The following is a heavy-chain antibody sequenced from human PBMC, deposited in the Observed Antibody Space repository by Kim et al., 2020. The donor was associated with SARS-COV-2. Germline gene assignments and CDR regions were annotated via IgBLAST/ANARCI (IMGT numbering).Heavy chain of an antibody. V-gene: IGHV1-69*13. Sequence: SVKVSCKASGGTFSSYAISWVRQAPGQGLEWMGGIIPIFGTANYAQKFQGRVTITADESTSTAYMELSSLRSEDTAVYYCARARGYCTNGVCVFHHFDYWGQGTLVTVSS. CDR3: ARARGYCTNGVCVFHHFDY. J-gene: IGHJ4*02. CDR2: IIPIFGTA. CDR1: GGTFSSYA. D-gene: IGHD2-8*01.